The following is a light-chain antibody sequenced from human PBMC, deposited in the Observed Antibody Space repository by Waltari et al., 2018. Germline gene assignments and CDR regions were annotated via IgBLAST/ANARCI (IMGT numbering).Light chain of an antibody. CDR1: QAISSN. J-gene: IGKJ1*01. V-gene: IGKV1-9*01. Sequence: DIHLTQSPSFLSASVGARVTITCRASQAISSNLAWYQQKPGKAPKLLIYRASTLQSGVPSRFSGSESGTEFTLTISSLQSEDFATYSCLQLNSYPRTFGQGTKVEVK. CDR2: RAS. CDR3: LQLNSYPRT.